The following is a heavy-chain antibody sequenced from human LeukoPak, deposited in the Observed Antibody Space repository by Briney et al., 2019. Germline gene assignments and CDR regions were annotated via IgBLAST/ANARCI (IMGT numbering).Heavy chain of an antibody. J-gene: IGHJ4*02. Sequence: ASVKVSCKASGYTFTSYGISWVRQAPGQGLEWMGWISAYNGNTNYAQKLQGRVAMTTDTSTSTAYMELRSLRSDDTAVYYCARDTRYYYDSSGYHYWGQGTLVTVSS. CDR3: ARDTRYYYDSSGYHY. CDR2: ISAYNGNT. V-gene: IGHV1-18*01. CDR1: GYTFTSYG. D-gene: IGHD3-22*01.